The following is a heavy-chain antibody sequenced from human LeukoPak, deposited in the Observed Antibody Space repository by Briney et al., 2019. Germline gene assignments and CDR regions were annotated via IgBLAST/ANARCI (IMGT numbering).Heavy chain of an antibody. CDR1: GFTFFTYA. CDR2: ISGSGGST. D-gene: IGHD5-18*01. V-gene: IGHV3-23*01. Sequence: GGSLRLSCAASGFTFFTYAMSWVRQARGKGLEWVSAISGSGGSTYYADSVKGRFTISRDNSKNTLYLQMNSLRAEDTAVYYCAGDQTDQLIQLPDAFDIWGQGTMVTVSS. J-gene: IGHJ3*02. CDR3: AGDQTDQLIQLPDAFDI.